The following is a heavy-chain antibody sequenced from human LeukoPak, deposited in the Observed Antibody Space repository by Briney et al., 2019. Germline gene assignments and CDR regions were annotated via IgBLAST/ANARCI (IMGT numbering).Heavy chain of an antibody. CDR2: ISGSGDNT. D-gene: IGHD3-10*01. J-gene: IGHJ4*02. CDR3: AKGQGRSQTGAMVRGPFDF. CDR1: GFTFSSHA. Sequence: GGSLRLSCAASGFTFSSHAMTWVRQAPGKGLEWVSVISGSGDNTYYADSVKGRFTISRDNSKNTLYLQMNSLRAEDTAVYYCAKGQGRSQTGAMVRGPFDFWGQGTLVTVSP. V-gene: IGHV3-23*01.